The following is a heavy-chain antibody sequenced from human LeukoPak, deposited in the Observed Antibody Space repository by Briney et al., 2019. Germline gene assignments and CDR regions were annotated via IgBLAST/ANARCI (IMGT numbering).Heavy chain of an antibody. V-gene: IGHV1-2*02. CDR2: INPNSGGT. CDR3: ARDGRSGYVGY. CDR1: GYTFTGYY. Sequence: ASVKVSCKASGYTFTGYYMHWVRQAPGQGLEWMGWINPNSGGTNYARQFQGRVTMTRDTSISTAYMELSRLRSDDTAVYYCARDGRSGYVGYWGQGTLVTVSS. D-gene: IGHD5-12*01. J-gene: IGHJ4*02.